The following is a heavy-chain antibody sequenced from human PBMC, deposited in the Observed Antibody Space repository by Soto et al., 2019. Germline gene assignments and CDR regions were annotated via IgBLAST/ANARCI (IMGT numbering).Heavy chain of an antibody. CDR3: ARDKCKPLERRAFDY. CDR2: IIPIFGTA. CDR1: GGTFSSYA. D-gene: IGHD1-1*01. J-gene: IGHJ4*02. V-gene: IGHV1-69*13. Sequence: ASVKVSCKASGGTFSSYAISWVRQAPGQGLEWMGGIIPIFGTANYAQKFQGRVTITADESTSTAYMELSSLRSEDTAVYYCARDKCKPLERRAFDYWGQGTLVTVSS.